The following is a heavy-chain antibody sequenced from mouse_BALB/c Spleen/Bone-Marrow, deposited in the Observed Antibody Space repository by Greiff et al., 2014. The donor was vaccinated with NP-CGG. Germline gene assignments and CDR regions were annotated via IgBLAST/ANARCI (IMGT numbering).Heavy chain of an antibody. V-gene: IGHV1-54*01. Sequence: VQLQQSGAGLVRPGTSVKVSCKASGYAFTNYLIEWVKQRPGQGLEWIGVINPGSGGTNYNEKFKAKATLTADKSSSTAYMQLSSLTSDDSAVYFCARCLTGTSATDYWGQGTSVPVSS. CDR1: GYAFTNYL. CDR2: INPGSGGT. J-gene: IGHJ4*01. CDR3: ARCLTGTSATDY. D-gene: IGHD4-1*01.